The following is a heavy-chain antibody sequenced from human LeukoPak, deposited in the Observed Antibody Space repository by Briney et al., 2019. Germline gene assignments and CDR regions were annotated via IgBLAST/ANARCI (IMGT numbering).Heavy chain of an antibody. CDR1: GGSISSSDFY. J-gene: IGHJ4*02. D-gene: IGHD6-13*01. Sequence: ASETLSLTCTVSGGSISSSDFYWGWIRQPPGKGLVWIGSIYYSGITYYNPSLRSRVTISVDTSKNQFSLKLSSVTAADTAVYYCASSQGSWYVFDYWGPGTLVTVSS. CDR2: IYYSGIT. V-gene: IGHV4-39*07. CDR3: ASSQGSWYVFDY.